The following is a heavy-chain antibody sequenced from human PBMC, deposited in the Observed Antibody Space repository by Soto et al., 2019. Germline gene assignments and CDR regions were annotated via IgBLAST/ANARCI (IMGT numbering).Heavy chain of an antibody. CDR1: GYTFTSYA. V-gene: IGHV1-3*01. D-gene: IGHD5-12*01. Sequence: ASVKVSCKASGYTFTSYAMHWVRQAPGQRLEWMGWISAGNGNTKYSQKFQGRVTITRDTSASTAYMEINSLRPDDTAVYYCAKLPPSGLDYWGQGSLVTVSS. J-gene: IGHJ4*02. CDR3: AKLPPSGLDY. CDR2: ISAGNGNT.